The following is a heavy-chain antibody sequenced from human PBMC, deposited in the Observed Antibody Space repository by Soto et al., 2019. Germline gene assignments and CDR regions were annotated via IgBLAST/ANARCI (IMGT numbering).Heavy chain of an antibody. D-gene: IGHD4-17*01. CDR2: VYYKGSI. CDR3: ARQITTVNWFDP. J-gene: IGHJ5*02. CDR1: GGSITSYY. Sequence: QVQLQESGPGLLKSSETLSLTCTVSGGSITSYYWSWIRQPPGKRLEWIGYVYYKGSINYNPSLRSRVTISADTSKNQFFLKLSSVTAADTAVYYCARQITTVNWFDPWGQGALVTVSS. V-gene: IGHV4-59*08.